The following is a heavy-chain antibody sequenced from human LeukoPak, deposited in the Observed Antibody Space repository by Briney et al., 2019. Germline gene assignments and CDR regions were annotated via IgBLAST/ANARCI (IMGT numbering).Heavy chain of an antibody. Sequence: PGGSLRLSCAGSGFIFRNYAMSWVRQAPGMGLEWVSAISGSGVGTNYADSVKGRFTISRDNSKNTLYLQMNSLRAEDTAVYYCAKNGRDDHDKYFFDFWGQGTQVTVS. V-gene: IGHV3-23*01. CDR3: AKNGRDDHDKYFFDF. J-gene: IGHJ4*02. CDR2: ISGSGVGT. CDR1: GFIFRNYA. D-gene: IGHD3-9*01.